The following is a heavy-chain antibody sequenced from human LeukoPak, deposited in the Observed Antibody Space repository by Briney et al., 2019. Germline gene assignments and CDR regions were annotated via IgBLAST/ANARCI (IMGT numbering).Heavy chain of an antibody. V-gene: IGHV4-39*07. J-gene: IGHJ4*02. CDR3: ARWGVWGSYLISDY. CDR2: INHSGST. CDR1: GGSISSSSYY. Sequence: SETLSLTCTVSGGSISSSSYYWSWIRQPPGKGLEWIGEINHSGSTNYNPSLKSRVTISVDTSKNQFSLKLSSVTAADTAVYYCARWGVWGSYLISDYWGQGTLVTVSS. D-gene: IGHD3-16*02.